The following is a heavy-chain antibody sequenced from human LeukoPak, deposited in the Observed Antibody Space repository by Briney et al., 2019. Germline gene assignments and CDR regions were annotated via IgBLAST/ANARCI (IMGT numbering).Heavy chain of an antibody. J-gene: IGHJ4*02. CDR1: GLPVSDIY. CDR3: ARDRSYDSSGYPFDL. V-gene: IGHV3-66*02. D-gene: IGHD3-22*01. Sequence: PGGSLRLSCAASGLPVSDIYMRWVRQAPGEGPEWVSVIYPGGSKFYADSVKGRLTISRDNSTNTVYLQMNSLRAKDTAVHYCARDRSYDSSGYPFDLWSQATLVTVYS. CDR2: IYPGGSK.